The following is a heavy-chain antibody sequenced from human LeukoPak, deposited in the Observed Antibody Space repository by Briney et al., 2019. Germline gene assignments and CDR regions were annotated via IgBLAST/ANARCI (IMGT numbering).Heavy chain of an antibody. D-gene: IGHD3-22*01. CDR1: GGTFSSYA. Sequence: ASVKVSCKASGGTFSSYAISWVRQAPGQGLEWMGWISAYNGNTNYAQKLQGRVTMTTDTSTSTAYMELSSLRSDHTAVYYCARDRTPYYYDSSGSDAFDIWGQGTMVTVSS. CDR2: ISAYNGNT. V-gene: IGHV1-18*01. J-gene: IGHJ3*02. CDR3: ARDRTPYYYDSSGSDAFDI.